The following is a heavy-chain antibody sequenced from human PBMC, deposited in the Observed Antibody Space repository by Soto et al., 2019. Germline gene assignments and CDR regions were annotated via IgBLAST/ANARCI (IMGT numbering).Heavy chain of an antibody. V-gene: IGHV1-69*08. CDR1: GGTFSSYT. J-gene: IGHJ4*02. CDR2: IIPILGIA. Sequence: QVQLVQSGAEVKKPGSSVKVSCKASGGTFSSYTISWVRQAPGQGLEWMGRIIPILGIANYAQKFQGRVTITADKSTSTAYIELSSLRSEDTAVYYCARDGRAGITFGGVPVFYWGQGTLVTVSS. CDR3: ARDGRAGITFGGVPVFY. D-gene: IGHD3-16*01.